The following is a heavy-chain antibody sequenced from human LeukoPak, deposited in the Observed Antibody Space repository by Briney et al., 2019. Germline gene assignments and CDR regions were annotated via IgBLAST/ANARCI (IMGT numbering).Heavy chain of an antibody. CDR2: IYYNGSP. CDR3: ARDRRAAGSIFDF. V-gene: IGHV4-59*02. CDR1: GDSVSTYY. D-gene: IGHD6-13*01. J-gene: IGHJ4*02. Sequence: SETLSLTCTVSGDSVSTYYGSWIRQPPGKGLEGFGNIYYNGSPNYNPSLKGRVTISIDRSKNQFSLKLSSVTAADTAVYFCARDRRAAGSIFDFWGQGTLVTVSS.